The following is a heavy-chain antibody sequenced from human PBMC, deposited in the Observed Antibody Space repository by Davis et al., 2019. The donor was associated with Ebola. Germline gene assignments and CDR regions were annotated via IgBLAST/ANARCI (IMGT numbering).Heavy chain of an antibody. D-gene: IGHD6-13*01. Sequence: SGPTLVKPTQTLTLTCTFSGFSLSTSGVGVGWIRQPPGKALEWLALIYWDDDKRYRPSLKSRLTITKDTSKNQVVLTMTNIDPVDTATYYCAHRRGIAAAGTFAWWFDPWGQGTLVTVSS. V-gene: IGHV2-5*02. CDR2: IYWDDDK. J-gene: IGHJ5*02. CDR3: AHRRGIAAAGTFAWWFDP. CDR1: GFSLSTSGVG.